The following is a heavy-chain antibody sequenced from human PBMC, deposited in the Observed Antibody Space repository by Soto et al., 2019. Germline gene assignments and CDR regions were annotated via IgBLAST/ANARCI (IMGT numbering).Heavy chain of an antibody. Sequence: EVQLVESGGGLVQPWRSLRLSCTSSGFTFGDYVMSWVRQAPGRGLEWVGFIRSTPYGGTTEFAASVKGRFSISRDDSKRIVYLQMNSLKTEDTAVYFCARGPNGNGGSWRGDYWGQGTLVTVSS. CDR2: IRSTPYGGTT. J-gene: IGHJ4*02. CDR3: ARGPNGNGGSWRGDY. V-gene: IGHV3-49*04. D-gene: IGHD2-15*01. CDR1: GFTFGDYV.